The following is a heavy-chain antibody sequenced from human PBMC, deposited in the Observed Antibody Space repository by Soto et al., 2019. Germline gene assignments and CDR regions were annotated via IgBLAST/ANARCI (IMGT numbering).Heavy chain of an antibody. Sequence: VQLVASGGGLVKPGGSLRLSCAASGFTFSAYGLNWVRQTPGKGLEWVSSIGRSNTYIFYADSVKGRFTISRDDAKNSLYLQMNSLRAEDTAVYFCARDRTDTFALPSNYFAPWGQGALVTVSS. CDR2: IGRSNTYI. J-gene: IGHJ5*02. D-gene: IGHD4-4*01. CDR3: ARDRTDTFALPSNYFAP. V-gene: IGHV3-21*01. CDR1: GFTFSAYG.